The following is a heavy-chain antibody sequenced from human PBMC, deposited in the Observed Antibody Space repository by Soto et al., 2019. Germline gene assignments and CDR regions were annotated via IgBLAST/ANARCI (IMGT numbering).Heavy chain of an antibody. CDR2: ISYDGSNK. J-gene: IGHJ6*02. Sequence: GGSLRLSCAASGFTFGSYAMHWVRQAPGKGLEWVAVISYDGSNKYYADSVKGRFTISRDNSKNTLYLQMNSLRAEDTAVYYCARDPPNGDYYYGMDVWGQGTTVTVSS. CDR3: ARDPPNGDYYYGMDV. D-gene: IGHD2-8*01. CDR1: GFTFGSYA. V-gene: IGHV3-30-3*01.